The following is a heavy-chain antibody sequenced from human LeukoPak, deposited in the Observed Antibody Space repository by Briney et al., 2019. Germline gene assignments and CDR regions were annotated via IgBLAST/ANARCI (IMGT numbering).Heavy chain of an antibody. Sequence: ASVKVSCKASGYTFTGYYMHWVRQAPGQGLEWMGWINPNSGGTNYAQKFQGKVTMTRDTSISTAYMELSRLRSDDTAVYYCARERRYCSSTSCYKTLDYWGQGTLVTVSS. CDR1: GYTFTGYY. J-gene: IGHJ4*02. V-gene: IGHV1-2*02. D-gene: IGHD2-2*02. CDR2: INPNSGGT. CDR3: ARERRYCSSTSCYKTLDY.